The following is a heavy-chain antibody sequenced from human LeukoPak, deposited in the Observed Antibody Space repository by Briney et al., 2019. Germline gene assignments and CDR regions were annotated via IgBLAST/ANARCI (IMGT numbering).Heavy chain of an antibody. CDR2: IWYDGSNK. D-gene: IGHD6-13*01. Sequence: GGSLRLSCAASGFTFSSYGMHWVRQAPGKGLEWVAVIWYDGSNKYYADSVKGRFTISRDNSKNMLYLQMNSLRAEDTAVYYCARASSSWQFDYWGQGTLVTVSS. CDR3: ARASSSWQFDY. V-gene: IGHV3-33*01. CDR1: GFTFSSYG. J-gene: IGHJ4*02.